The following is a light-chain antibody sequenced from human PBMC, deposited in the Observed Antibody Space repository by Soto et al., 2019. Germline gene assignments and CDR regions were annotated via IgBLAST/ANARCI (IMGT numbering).Light chain of an antibody. J-gene: IGKJ1*01. CDR2: AAS. Sequence: DIQMTQSPSSLSASVGDRVTITCRASQSITSYLNWYQQKPGKAPQLLIYAASSLQSGVPSRFSGSVSVTDFTLTISSLQPEDFATYFCQQSYTTPWTFGQGTKVEVK. V-gene: IGKV1-39*01. CDR3: QQSYTTPWT. CDR1: QSITSY.